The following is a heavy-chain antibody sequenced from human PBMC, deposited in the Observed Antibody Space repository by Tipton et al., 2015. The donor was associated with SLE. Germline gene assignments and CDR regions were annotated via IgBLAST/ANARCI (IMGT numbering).Heavy chain of an antibody. CDR1: GYTFTSYG. J-gene: IGHJ4*02. Sequence: QLVQSGAEVKKPGASVKVSCKASGYTFTSYGISWVRQAPGQGLEWMAWISIYSGLANTKYAPRFQDRVTMTTDTSTSTAYLELRSLRSDDAAVYYCARSHPVVAAEILDSWGQGTLVSVSS. V-gene: IGHV1-18*01. CDR2: ISIYSGLANT. D-gene: IGHD2-15*01. CDR3: ARSHPVVAAEILDS.